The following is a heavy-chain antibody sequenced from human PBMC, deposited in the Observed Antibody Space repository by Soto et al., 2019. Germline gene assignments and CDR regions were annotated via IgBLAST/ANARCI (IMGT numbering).Heavy chain of an antibody. V-gene: IGHV4-59*08. J-gene: IGHJ6*02. Sequence: SETLCLTCTVSGGSSSAINNHFXNHYCSWIRLSPGKGLEWLGYISNIGFTRYNPSLKSRVSISVHTSKNQFSLKLTSVTAADTAVYCCTTPGFGGLHGLVDVWGQGTTVTVSS. D-gene: IGHD3-10*01. CDR1: GGSSSAINNHFXNHY. CDR2: ISNIGFT. CDR3: TTPGFGGLHGLVDV.